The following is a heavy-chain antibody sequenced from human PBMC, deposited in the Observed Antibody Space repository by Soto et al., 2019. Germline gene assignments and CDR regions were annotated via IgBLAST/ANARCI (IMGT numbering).Heavy chain of an antibody. V-gene: IGHV1-69*01. CDR1: GGTFSSYA. J-gene: IGHJ4*02. CDR3: ARDHGRDLKPGIAVAVRQKPELDDY. CDR2: IIPIFGTA. Sequence: QVQLVQSGAEVKKPGSSVKVSCKASGGTFSSYAISWVRQAPGQGLEWMGGIIPIFGTANYAQKFQGRVTITADESTSTAYMELSSLRSEDTAVYYCARDHGRDLKPGIAVAVRQKPELDDYWGQGTLVTVSS. D-gene: IGHD6-19*01.